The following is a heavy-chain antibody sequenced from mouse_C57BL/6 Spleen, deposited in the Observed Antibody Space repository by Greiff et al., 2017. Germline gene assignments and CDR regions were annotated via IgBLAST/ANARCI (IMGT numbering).Heavy chain of an antibody. D-gene: IGHD2-2*01. CDR1: GFTLSSYA. V-gene: IGHV5-4*01. J-gene: IGHJ2*01. Sequence: EVKVVESGGGLVKPGGSLKLSCAASGFTLSSYAMSWVRQTPEKRLEWVATISDGGSYTYYPDNVKGRFTISRDNAKNNLYLQMSHLKSEDTAMYYCARDRGYDGYFDYWGQGTTLTVSS. CDR2: ISDGGSYT. CDR3: ARDRGYDGYFDY.